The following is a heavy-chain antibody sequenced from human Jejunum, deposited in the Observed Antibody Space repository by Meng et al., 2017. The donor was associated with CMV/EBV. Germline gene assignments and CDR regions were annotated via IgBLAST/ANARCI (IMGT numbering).Heavy chain of an antibody. CDR2: IKYDGRKK. CDR1: GFDFSDYW. D-gene: IGHD1-1*01. J-gene: IGHJ4*02. CDR3: TRQLDY. V-gene: IGHV3-7*01. Sequence: SLKISCAASGFDFSDYWMDWVRQIPGKGLEWVANIKYDGRKKYFVDSVEGRFTISRDNSRNTLYLHMNSLRAEDTAVYYCTRQLDYWGQGTLVTVSS.